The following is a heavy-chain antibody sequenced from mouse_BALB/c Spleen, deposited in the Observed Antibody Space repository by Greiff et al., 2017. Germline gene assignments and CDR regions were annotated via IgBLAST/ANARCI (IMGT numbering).Heavy chain of an antibody. CDR1: GDSITSGY. CDR2: ISYSGST. J-gene: IGHJ1*01. D-gene: IGHD4-1*01. Sequence: EVKLQESGPSLVKPSQTLSLTCSVTGDSITSGYWNWIRKFPGNKLEYMGYISYSGSTYYNPSLKSRISITRDTSKNQYYLQLNSVTTEDTATYYCARRTGRGNWYFDVWGAGTTVTVSS. CDR3: ARRTGRGNWYFDV. V-gene: IGHV3-8*02.